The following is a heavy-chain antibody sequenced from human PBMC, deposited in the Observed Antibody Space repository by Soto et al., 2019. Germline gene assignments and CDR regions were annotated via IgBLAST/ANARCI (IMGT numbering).Heavy chain of an antibody. CDR3: ARGVGSGSYYNQYNWFDP. CDR1: GYTLTELS. J-gene: IGHJ5*02. D-gene: IGHD3-10*01. V-gene: IGHV1-24*01. Sequence: EASVKVSCKVSGYTLTELSMHWVRQAPGKGLEWVGGFDPEDGETIYAQKFQGRVTMTTDTSTSTAYMELRSLRSDDTAVYYCARGVGSGSYYNQYNWFDPWGQGTLVTVSS. CDR2: FDPEDGET.